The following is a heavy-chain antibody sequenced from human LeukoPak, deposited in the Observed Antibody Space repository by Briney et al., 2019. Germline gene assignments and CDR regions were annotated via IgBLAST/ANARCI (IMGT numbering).Heavy chain of an antibody. CDR2: ISWNSGSI. CDR3: AKDIPRDYDSSGYNWFDP. CDR1: GFTFDDYA. V-gene: IGHV3-9*03. D-gene: IGHD3-22*01. J-gene: IGHJ5*02. Sequence: GRSLRLSCAASGFTFDDYAMHWVRQAPGKGLEWVSGISWNSGSIGYADSVKGRFTISRDNAKNSLYLQMNSLRAEDMALYYCAKDIPRDYDSSGYNWFDPWGQGTLVTVSS.